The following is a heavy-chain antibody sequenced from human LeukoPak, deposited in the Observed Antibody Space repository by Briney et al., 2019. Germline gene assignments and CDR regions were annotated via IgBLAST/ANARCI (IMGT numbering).Heavy chain of an antibody. J-gene: IGHJ4*02. V-gene: IGHV4-38-2*01. D-gene: IGHD3-3*01. CDR3: ARTDFWSGYYRNFDY. CDR1: GYSICSGYY. CDR2: IYHSGST. Sequence: SETLSLTXAVSGYSICSGYYWDWIRQPPGKGLEWIGSIYHSGSTHYNPSLKSRVTISVDTSKNQFSLKLSSVTAADTAVYYCARTDFWSGYYRNFDYWGQGTLVTVSS.